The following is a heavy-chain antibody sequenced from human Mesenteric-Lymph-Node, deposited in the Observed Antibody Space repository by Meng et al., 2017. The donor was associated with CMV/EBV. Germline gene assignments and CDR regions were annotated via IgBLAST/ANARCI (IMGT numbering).Heavy chain of an antibody. CDR3: ASADYYGSGSYQSDY. CDR2: LYGDGSST. J-gene: IGHJ4*02. CDR1: GFTFRSYA. D-gene: IGHD3-10*01. V-gene: IGHV3-23*05. Sequence: GESLKISCAASGFTFRSYAMSWVRQAPGKGLEWVSTLYGDGSSTYYADSVKGRFTISRDNSKNTLYLQMNSLRAEDTAVYYCASADYYGSGSYQSDYWGQGTLVTVSS.